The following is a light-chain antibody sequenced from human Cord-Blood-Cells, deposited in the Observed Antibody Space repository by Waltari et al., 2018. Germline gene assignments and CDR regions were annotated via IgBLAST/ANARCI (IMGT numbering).Light chain of an antibody. CDR3: QQLNSYPYT. CDR1: QGISSY. J-gene: IGKJ2*01. CDR2: AAS. Sequence: DIQLTQSPSFLSASVGDRVTITCRASQGISSYLAWYQQKPGKAPNLLIYAASTLQSGVPSRFSGSGSGTEFTHTISSLQPEDFATYDCQQLNSYPYTFGQGTKLEIK. V-gene: IGKV1-9*01.